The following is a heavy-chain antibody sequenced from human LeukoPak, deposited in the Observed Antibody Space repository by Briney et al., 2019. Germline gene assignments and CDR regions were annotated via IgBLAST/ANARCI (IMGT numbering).Heavy chain of an antibody. CDR3: ARAFADDYYDSSPDAFDI. D-gene: IGHD3-22*01. CDR1: GGFISSYY. Sequence: SETLSLTCTVSGGFISSYYWSWIRQPPGKGLEWIGYIYYSGSTNYNPSLKSRVTISVDTSKNQFSLKLSSVTAADTAVYYCARAFADDYYDSSPDAFDIWGQGTMVTVSS. V-gene: IGHV4-59*01. J-gene: IGHJ3*02. CDR2: IYYSGST.